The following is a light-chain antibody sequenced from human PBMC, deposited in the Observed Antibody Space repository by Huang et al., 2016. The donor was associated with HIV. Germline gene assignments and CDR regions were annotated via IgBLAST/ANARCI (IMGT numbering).Light chain of an antibody. J-gene: IGKJ2*01. CDR3: QQSDSTPYT. Sequence: DIQMTQSPSSLSASVGDRVTISCRSSQSFSSSLNWYQQRPGQAPKLLIYAASSLQSGVPSRFSGSGSGTDFSLTINSLQPEDFATYYCQQSDSTPYTFGQGTKLEIK. CDR1: QSFSSS. V-gene: IGKV1-39*01. CDR2: AAS.